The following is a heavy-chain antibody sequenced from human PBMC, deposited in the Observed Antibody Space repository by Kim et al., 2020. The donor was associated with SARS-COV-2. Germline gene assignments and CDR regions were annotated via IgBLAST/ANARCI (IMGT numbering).Heavy chain of an antibody. J-gene: IGHJ5*02. CDR1: GYSFISYW. CDR3: TRQPSYAAYSFDH. D-gene: IGHD2-15*01. Sequence: GESLKISCQGSGYSFISYWISWVRQMPGKGLEWVARIDPITSNVNYNPSFQGHVTISVDKSISTAYLQWSSLKASDTAIYYCTRQPSYAAYSFDHWGQRTLITVSS. CDR2: IDPITSNV. V-gene: IGHV5-10-1*01.